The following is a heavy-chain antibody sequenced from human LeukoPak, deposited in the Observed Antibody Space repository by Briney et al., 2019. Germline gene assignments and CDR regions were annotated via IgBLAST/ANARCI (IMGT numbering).Heavy chain of an antibody. J-gene: IGHJ4*02. V-gene: IGHV3-30-3*01. CDR1: GFTFSSYA. Sequence: GGSLRLSCAASGFTFSSYAMHWVRQAPGKGLEWVAVISYDGSNKYYADSVKGRFTISRDNSKNTLYLQMNSLRAEDTAVYYCARTPYLYYDSSGYYLDYWGQGTLVTVSS. CDR2: ISYDGSNK. D-gene: IGHD3-22*01. CDR3: ARTPYLYYDSSGYYLDY.